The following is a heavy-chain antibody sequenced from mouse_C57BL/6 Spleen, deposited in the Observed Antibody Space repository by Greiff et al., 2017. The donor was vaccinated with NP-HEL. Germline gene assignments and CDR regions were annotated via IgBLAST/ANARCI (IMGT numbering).Heavy chain of an antibody. CDR1: GFTFSSYA. D-gene: IGHD2-5*01. V-gene: IGHV5-9-1*02. J-gene: IGHJ4*01. Sequence: EVMLVESGEGLVKPGGSLKLSCAASGFTFSSYAMSWVRQTPEKRLEWVAYISSGGDYIDYADTVKGRFTISRDNARNTLYLQLSSLKSEDTAMYYCTRDYSNYAMDYWGQGTSVTVSS. CDR2: ISSGGDYI. CDR3: TRDYSNYAMDY.